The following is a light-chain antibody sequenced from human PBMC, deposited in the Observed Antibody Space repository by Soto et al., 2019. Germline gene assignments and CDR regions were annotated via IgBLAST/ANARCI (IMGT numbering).Light chain of an antibody. CDR3: LQSYSIPYT. Sequence: DIQMTQSPSTLSASVGDRVTITCRASQSISSSLAWYQQKPGKAPNLLIYDASSLESGVPSRFSGSGFGTEFTLTISSLQPDDFATYYCLQSYSIPYTFGQGTKLEI. J-gene: IGKJ2*01. CDR2: DAS. V-gene: IGKV1-5*01. CDR1: QSISSS.